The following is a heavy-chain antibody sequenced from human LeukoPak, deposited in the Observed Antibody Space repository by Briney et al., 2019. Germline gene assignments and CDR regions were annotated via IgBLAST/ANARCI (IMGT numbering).Heavy chain of an antibody. V-gene: IGHV4-38-2*02. CDR2: IYHSGST. J-gene: IGHJ6*03. Sequence: SETLSLTCTVSGYSISSGYYWGWIRQPPGKGLEWIGSIYHSGSTYYNPSLKSRVTISVDTSKNQFSLKLSSVTAADTAVYYCARAPPYYYYYYMDVWGKGTTVTISS. CDR3: ARAPPYYYYYYMDV. CDR1: GYSISSGYY.